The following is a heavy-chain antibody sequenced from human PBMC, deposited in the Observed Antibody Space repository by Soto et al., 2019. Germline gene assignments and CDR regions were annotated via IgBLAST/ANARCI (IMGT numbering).Heavy chain of an antibody. CDR3: VRGDGDYNDGNGYLARH. Sequence: GGSLRLSCVASGFTFSSYWMHWVRQAPGKGPLWFSRIKSYGSGTYYADSVQGRLTFSRDNAKNSLFLQMNSLRAEDTVVYYCVRGDGDYNDGNGYLARHWGQGTLVTVSS. CDR2: IKSYGSGT. CDR1: GFTFSSYW. D-gene: IGHD5-18*01. J-gene: IGHJ4*02. V-gene: IGHV3-74*01.